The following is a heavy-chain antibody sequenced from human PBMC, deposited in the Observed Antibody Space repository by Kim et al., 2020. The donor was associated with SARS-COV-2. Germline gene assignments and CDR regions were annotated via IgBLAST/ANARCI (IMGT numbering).Heavy chain of an antibody. CDR2: IYYTGNT. Sequence: SETLSLTCTVSGGSVRSRSYYWAWFRQPPGKGLEWIGTIYYTGNTYYSPSLKSRVAMSVDTSRNQFSLNLSSVTAADTAVYYCARDTGYGSGTKEFDYWGQGTLVTVSS. CDR3: ARDTGYGSGTKEFDY. D-gene: IGHD3-10*01. J-gene: IGHJ4*02. V-gene: IGHV4-39*07. CDR1: GGSVRSRSYY.